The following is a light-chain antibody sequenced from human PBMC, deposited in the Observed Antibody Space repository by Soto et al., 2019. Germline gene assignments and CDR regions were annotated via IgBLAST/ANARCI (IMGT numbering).Light chain of an antibody. CDR2: RNS. CDR1: SSNIGSNY. J-gene: IGLJ2*01. CDR3: AAWDDSLSGVV. Sequence: QSVLTQPPSASGTPGQRVTISCSGSSSNIGSNYVYWYQQLPGTVPQLLIYRNSERPSGVPDRFSGSKSGTSASLAISGLRSEDEDDYYWAAWDDSLSGVVFGGGTKVTVL. V-gene: IGLV1-47*01.